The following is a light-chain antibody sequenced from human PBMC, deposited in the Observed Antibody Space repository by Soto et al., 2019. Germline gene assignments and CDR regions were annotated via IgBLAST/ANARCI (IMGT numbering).Light chain of an antibody. CDR2: GAS. V-gene: IGKV3D-15*01. CDR1: QGVSSN. Sequence: EIVMSQSPVTLSVSAGERATLSCRASQGVSSNLAWYQQKPGQAPRLLIYGASTRATGIPARFSGGVSGTEFTLTISSLQSEHFAVYYCQQYNSWPFTFGPGTKVDIK. CDR3: QQYNSWPFT. J-gene: IGKJ3*01.